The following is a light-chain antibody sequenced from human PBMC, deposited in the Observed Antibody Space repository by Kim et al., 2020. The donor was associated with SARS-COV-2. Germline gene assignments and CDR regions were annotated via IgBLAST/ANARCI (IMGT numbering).Light chain of an antibody. CDR1: SLRNYY. CDR2: AKN. CDR3: NSRDTSGNHQRV. J-gene: IGLJ2*01. Sequence: SSELTQDPAVSVALGQTVRITCQGDSLRNYYPSWYQQKPGQAPILVIYAKNNRPSGIPDRFSGSRSGNTASLTITGAQAEDEADYYCNSRDTSGNHQRVFGGGTKLTV. V-gene: IGLV3-19*01.